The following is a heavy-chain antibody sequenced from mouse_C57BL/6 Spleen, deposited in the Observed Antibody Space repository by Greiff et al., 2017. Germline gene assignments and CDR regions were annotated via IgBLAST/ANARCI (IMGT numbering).Heavy chain of an antibody. Sequence: QVQLQQPGAGLVKPGASVKLSCKASGYTFTSYWMHWVKQRPGRGLEWIGMIDTNSGGTKYNEKFKSKATLTVDKPSSTSYMQLSSLTSEDSAVYYCARSEQSNYAMDYWGQGTSVTVSS. CDR1: GYTFTSYW. V-gene: IGHV1-72*01. CDR3: ARSEQSNYAMDY. J-gene: IGHJ4*01. D-gene: IGHD6-1*01. CDR2: IDTNSGGT.